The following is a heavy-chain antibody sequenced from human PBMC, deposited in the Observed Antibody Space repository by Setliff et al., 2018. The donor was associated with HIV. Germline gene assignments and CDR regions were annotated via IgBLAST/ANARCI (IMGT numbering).Heavy chain of an antibody. CDR2: ISSSSSSI. J-gene: IGHJ4*02. Sequence: PSETLSLTCAVYGGSFSGYYWSWVRQAPGKGLEWVSYISSSSSSIYHADSVKGRFTISRDNAKNTLYLQMNRLRAEDTALYYCVRGPQFRPHWGQGTLVTVSS. V-gene: IGHV3-48*01. CDR1: GGSFSGYY. CDR3: VRGPQFRPH.